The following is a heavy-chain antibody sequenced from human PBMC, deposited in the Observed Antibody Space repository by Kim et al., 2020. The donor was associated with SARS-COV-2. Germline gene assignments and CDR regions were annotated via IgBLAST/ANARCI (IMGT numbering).Heavy chain of an antibody. Sequence: RYSPSFQGQVTISADKSISTAYLQWSSLKASDTAMYYCARPLTGSGAFDIWGQGTMVTVSS. V-gene: IGHV5-51*01. D-gene: IGHD3-9*01. J-gene: IGHJ3*02. CDR3: ARPLTGSGAFDI.